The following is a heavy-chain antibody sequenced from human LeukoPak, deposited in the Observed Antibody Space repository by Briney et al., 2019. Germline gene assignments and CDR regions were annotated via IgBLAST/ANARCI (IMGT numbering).Heavy chain of an antibody. Sequence: ASVKVSCKASGYTFTGYYMHWVRQAPGQGLEWMGWISAYNGNTNYAQKLQGRVTMTTDTSTSTAYMELRSLRSDDTAVYYCAREGGYCSGGSCYWYWGQGTLVTVSS. D-gene: IGHD2-15*01. CDR1: GYTFTGYY. J-gene: IGHJ4*02. CDR2: ISAYNGNT. CDR3: AREGGYCSGGSCYWY. V-gene: IGHV1-18*04.